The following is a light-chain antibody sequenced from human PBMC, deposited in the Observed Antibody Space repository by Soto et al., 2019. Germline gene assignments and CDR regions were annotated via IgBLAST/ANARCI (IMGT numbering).Light chain of an antibody. V-gene: IGKV3-11*01. Sequence: EIVLTQSPATLSLSPGERATLSCRASQSINSYLAWYQQKAGQAPRLLIHEASNRATGIPARFSGDGSGTDFTLTISSLEPEDFAIYYCQVRDVWPSFGQGTKV. CDR1: QSINSY. CDR2: EAS. J-gene: IGKJ1*01. CDR3: QVRDVWPS.